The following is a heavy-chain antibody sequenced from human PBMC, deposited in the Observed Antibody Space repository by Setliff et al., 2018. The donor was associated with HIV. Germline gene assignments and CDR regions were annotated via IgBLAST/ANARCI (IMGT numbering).Heavy chain of an antibody. D-gene: IGHD6-19*01. CDR2: ISRSGTII. CDR1: GGSISSSSYY. J-gene: IGHJ4*02. CDR3: ARMVAGF. Sequence: LSLTCTVSGGSISSSSYYWGWIRQPPGKGLEWVSYISRSGTIIYYADSVKGRFTISRDNAKNSLYLQMNSLRAEDTAVYYCARMVAGFWGQGTLVTVSS. V-gene: IGHV3-11*04.